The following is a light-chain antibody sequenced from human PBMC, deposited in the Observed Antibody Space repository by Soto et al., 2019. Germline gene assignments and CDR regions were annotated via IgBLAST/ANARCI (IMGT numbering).Light chain of an antibody. CDR1: QSIRNW. CDR2: GAS. CDR3: QHYNAFPWP. J-gene: IGKJ1*01. V-gene: IGKV1-5*01. Sequence: DIQMTQSPSTLCASLGDIVSITCRASQSIRNWLAWYQDKPGKAPKLLIYGASSLESGVPSRFSGSGSGTEFTLTIGGLQPDDFATYYCQHYNAFPWPFGQGTKVDTK.